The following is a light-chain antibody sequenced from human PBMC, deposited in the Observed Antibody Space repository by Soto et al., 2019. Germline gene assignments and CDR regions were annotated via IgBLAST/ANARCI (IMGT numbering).Light chain of an antibody. CDR1: QDISNC. J-gene: IGKJ4*01. V-gene: IGKV1-33*01. CDR3: QQCDQLPLT. Sequence: IRMTQSPSSFSASTGDRVTITFQASQDISNCLNWYQQKPGKAPKLLIYDASKLETGVPSRFSGSGSATDFTLTISSLQAEDIARYYCQQCDQLPLTFGGGTKVDIK. CDR2: DAS.